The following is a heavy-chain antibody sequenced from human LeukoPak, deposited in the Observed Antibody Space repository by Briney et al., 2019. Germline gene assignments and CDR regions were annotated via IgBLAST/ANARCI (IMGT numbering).Heavy chain of an antibody. CDR3: ARLYNWFDP. Sequence: SVKVSCKASGGTLSSYAISWVRQAPGQGLEWMGRIIPILGIANYAQKFQGRVTITADKSTSTAYMELSSLRSEDTAVYYCARLYNWFDPWGQGTLVTVSS. J-gene: IGHJ5*02. CDR1: GGTLSSYA. V-gene: IGHV1-69*04. CDR2: IIPILGIA.